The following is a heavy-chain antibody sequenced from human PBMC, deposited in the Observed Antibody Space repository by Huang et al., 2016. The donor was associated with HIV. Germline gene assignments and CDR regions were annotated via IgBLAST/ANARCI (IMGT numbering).Heavy chain of an antibody. Sequence: QVQLVQSGSELKKPGASVKVSCKASGYTFTSYAMHWGRQAPGQGLEWMGWINTNTGNPSYAQGLTGRFVFSLDTSVSTAYLQISRLKAEYTAVYYCARDLPMVRGVLGYWGQGTLVTVSS. J-gene: IGHJ4*02. CDR1: GYTFTSYA. CDR3: ARDLPMVRGVLGY. CDR2: INTNTGNP. V-gene: IGHV7-4-1*02. D-gene: IGHD3-10*01.